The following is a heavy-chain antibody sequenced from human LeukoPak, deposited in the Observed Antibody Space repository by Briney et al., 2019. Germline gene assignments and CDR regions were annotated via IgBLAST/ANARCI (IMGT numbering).Heavy chain of an antibody. CDR2: ISNSGGST. D-gene: IGHD6-19*01. Sequence: GGSLRLSCAASGFIFSSYWMSWVRQAPGKGLEWVSGISNSGGSTYYADSVKGRFTISRDNSKNTLYLQMNSLRAEDTAVYYCAKDRVAVAATCYFDYWGQGTLVTVSS. CDR1: GFIFSSYW. CDR3: AKDRVAVAATCYFDY. V-gene: IGHV3-23*01. J-gene: IGHJ4*02.